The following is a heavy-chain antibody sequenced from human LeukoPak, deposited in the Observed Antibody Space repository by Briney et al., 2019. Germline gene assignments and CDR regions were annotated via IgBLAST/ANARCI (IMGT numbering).Heavy chain of an antibody. CDR1: GGSISSGGYS. CDR2: IHSSGTA. D-gene: IGHD3-9*01. CDR3: ARETPLRYFDP. Sequence: SQTLSLTCSVSGGSISSGGYSWNWIRQPPGKGLEWIGYIHSSGTAYYNPSLKSRVTISLDRSKNQFSLNLTSVTAADTAVYYCARETPLRYFDPWGQGTLVTVSS. J-gene: IGHJ5*02. V-gene: IGHV4-30-2*01.